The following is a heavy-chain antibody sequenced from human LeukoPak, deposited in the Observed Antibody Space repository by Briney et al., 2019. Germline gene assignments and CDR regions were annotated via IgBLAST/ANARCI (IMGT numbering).Heavy chain of an antibody. Sequence: PPGRSLRLSCAASGFTFSGFAMSWVRRTPGKGLEWVSGISGSGDNTLYADSVKGRFTISRDNSKNTLYLEMNRLRAYDTAIYYCAKMKGHPLPKYYMDVWGQGTTVTVSS. V-gene: IGHV3-23*01. J-gene: IGHJ6*01. CDR1: GFTFSGFA. D-gene: IGHD1-26*01. CDR3: AKMKGHPLPKYYMDV. CDR2: ISGSGDNT.